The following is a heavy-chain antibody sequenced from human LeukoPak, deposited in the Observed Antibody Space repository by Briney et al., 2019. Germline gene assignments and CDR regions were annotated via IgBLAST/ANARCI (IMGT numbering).Heavy chain of an antibody. CDR1: GFTFSNAW. V-gene: IGHV3-15*01. J-gene: IGHJ5*02. CDR2: IKSKTDGGTT. CDR3: AKSPDPFRNNWFDP. Sequence: GGSLRLSCAASGFTFSNAWMSWVRQAPGKGLEWVGRIKSKTDGGTTDYAAPVKGRFTISRDDSKNTLYLQMNSLKTEDTAVYYCAKSPDPFRNNWFDPWGQGTLVTVSS.